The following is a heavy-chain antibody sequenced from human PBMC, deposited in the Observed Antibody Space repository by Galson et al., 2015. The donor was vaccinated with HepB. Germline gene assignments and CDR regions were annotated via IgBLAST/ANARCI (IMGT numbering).Heavy chain of an antibody. CDR1: GYTFTSYG. D-gene: IGHD3-22*01. CDR2: ISGYNDNI. J-gene: IGHJ4*02. CDR3: ARESYYYDSRGPAVDFDH. V-gene: IGHV1-18*01. Sequence: SVKVSCKASGYTFTSYGISWVRQAPGQGLEWMGWISGYNDNIKYAQKVQGRVTLTTDASTSTAYMEVRNLRSDDTAVYYCARESYYYDSRGPAVDFDHWGQGTLVTVSS.